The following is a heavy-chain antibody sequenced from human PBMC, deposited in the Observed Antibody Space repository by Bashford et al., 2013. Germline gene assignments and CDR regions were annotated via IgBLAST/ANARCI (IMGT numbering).Heavy chain of an antibody. J-gene: IGHJ4*02. CDR3: VTVDYDSSGYHIDY. V-gene: IGHV1-69*13. Sequence: SVKVSCKASGGTLTNYAVSWVRQAPGQGFEWMGEIIPIFGTADYTQKFQGRLTITADESTTTAYMELSSLRSEDTAVYYCVTVDYDSSGYHIDYWGQGTLVTVSS. CDR1: GGTLTNYA. CDR2: IIPIFGTA. D-gene: IGHD3-22*01.